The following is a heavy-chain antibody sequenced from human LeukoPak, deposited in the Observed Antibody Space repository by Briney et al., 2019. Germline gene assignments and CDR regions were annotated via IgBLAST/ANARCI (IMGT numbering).Heavy chain of an antibody. CDR3: ARDGEVGVGRWFDP. CDR2: ISSSSSYI. Sequence: GGSLRLSWVASGFTFSSYSMNWVRQAPGKGLEWVSSISSSSSYIYYADSVKGRFTFSRDNAKNSLSLQMNSLRAEDTAVYYCARDGEVGVGRWFDPWGQGTLVTVSS. D-gene: IGHD1-26*01. J-gene: IGHJ5*02. V-gene: IGHV3-21*01. CDR1: GFTFSSYS.